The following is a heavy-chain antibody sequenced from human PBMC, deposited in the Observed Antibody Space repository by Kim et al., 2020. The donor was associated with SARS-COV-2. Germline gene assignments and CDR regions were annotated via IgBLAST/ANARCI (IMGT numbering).Heavy chain of an antibody. Sequence: GGSLRLSCAASGFTFSSYAMSWVRQAPGKGLEWVSVIYSGGSSTYYADSVKGRFTISRDNSKNTLYLQMNSLRAEDTAVYYCAKVMKVFDWLLSPSEYFDYWGQGTLVTVSS. J-gene: IGHJ4*02. V-gene: IGHV3-23*03. CDR2: IYSGGSST. CDR3: AKVMKVFDWLLSPSEYFDY. CDR1: GFTFSSYA. D-gene: IGHD3-9*01.